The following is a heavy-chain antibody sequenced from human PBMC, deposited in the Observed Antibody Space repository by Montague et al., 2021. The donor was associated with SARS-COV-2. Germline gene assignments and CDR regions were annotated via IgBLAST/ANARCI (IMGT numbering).Heavy chain of an antibody. Sequence: SETLSLTCTVSGGSISSSNYYWVWIRQPPGKGLEWIGSIYYSGTTYYNPSLQSRVTISVDTSKKQFSLKLSSVTAADTAVYYCARETYTSAWFQQFDYWGQGTLVTVSS. CDR3: ARETYTSAWFQQFDY. D-gene: IGHD6-19*01. J-gene: IGHJ4*02. CDR1: GGSISSSNYY. V-gene: IGHV4-39*01. CDR2: IYYSGTT.